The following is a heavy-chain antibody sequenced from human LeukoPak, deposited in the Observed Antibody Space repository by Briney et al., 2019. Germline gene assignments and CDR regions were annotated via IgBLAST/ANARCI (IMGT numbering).Heavy chain of an antibody. CDR1: GHTFDYG. J-gene: IGHJ4*02. CDR3: AIGVAGTHFDY. Sequence: ASVKVSCKAPGHTFDYGVSWVRQAPGQGLVWMGWISAYNAYTNYPQKVQGRVTMTTDTTTSTVYMELRGLRSDDTAVYYCAIGVAGTHFDYWGQGTLVTVSS. V-gene: IGHV1-18*01. CDR2: ISAYNAYT. D-gene: IGHD6-19*01.